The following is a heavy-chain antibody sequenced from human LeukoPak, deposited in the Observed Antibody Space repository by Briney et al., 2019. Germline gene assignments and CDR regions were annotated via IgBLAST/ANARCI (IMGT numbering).Heavy chain of an antibody. CDR2: ISSSSSYI. J-gene: IGHJ4*02. Sequence: GRSLRLSCAASGFTFSSYSMNWVRQAPGKGLEWVSSISSSSSYIYYADSVKGRFTISRDNAKNSLYLQMNSLRAEDTAVYYCARGSSNWPFDYWGQGTLVTVST. CDR3: ARGSSNWPFDY. D-gene: IGHD1-1*01. V-gene: IGHV3-21*01. CDR1: GFTFSSYS.